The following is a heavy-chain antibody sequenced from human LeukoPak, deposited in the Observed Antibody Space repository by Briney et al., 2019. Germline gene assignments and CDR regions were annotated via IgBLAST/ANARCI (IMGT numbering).Heavy chain of an antibody. V-gene: IGHV4-39*01. CDR3: ARPPYGGPAGAFDI. D-gene: IGHD4-23*01. Sequence: SETLSLTCTVSGGSISSSSYYWGWIRQPPGKGLEWIGSIYYSGSTYYNPSLKSRVTISVDTSKNQFSLKLSSVTAADTAVYYCARPPYGGPAGAFDIWGQGTMVTVSS. J-gene: IGHJ3*02. CDR1: GGSISSSSYY. CDR2: IYYSGST.